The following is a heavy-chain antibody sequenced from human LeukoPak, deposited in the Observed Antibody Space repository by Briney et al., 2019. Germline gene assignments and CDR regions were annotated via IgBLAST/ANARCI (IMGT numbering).Heavy chain of an antibody. J-gene: IGHJ4*02. V-gene: IGHV3-53*01. CDR3: ARDQFAFGLFDY. CDR2: IYSGGST. Sequence: GGPRRLSGAAPGFPFSTNYMSWVPQALGKGPEWVSVIYSGGSTYYADSVKGRFTISGDSSKNTLYLQMNSLRAEDTAVYYCARDQFAFGLFDYWGQGTLVTVSS. D-gene: IGHD3/OR15-3a*01. CDR1: GFPFSTNY.